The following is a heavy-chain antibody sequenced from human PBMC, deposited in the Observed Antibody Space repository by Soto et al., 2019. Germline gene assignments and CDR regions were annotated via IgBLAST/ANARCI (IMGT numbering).Heavy chain of an antibody. V-gene: IGHV3-21*01. CDR3: ASLFPLRSGWYYFPYNWFDP. J-gene: IGHJ5*02. D-gene: IGHD6-19*01. CDR2: ISSSSSYI. CDR1: GFTFSSYS. Sequence: PGGSLRLSCAASGFTFSSYSMNWVRQAPGKGLEWVSSISSSSSYIYYADSVKGRFTISRDNAKNSLYLQMNSLRAEDTAVYYCASLFPLRSGWYYFPYNWFDPWGQGTLVTVSS.